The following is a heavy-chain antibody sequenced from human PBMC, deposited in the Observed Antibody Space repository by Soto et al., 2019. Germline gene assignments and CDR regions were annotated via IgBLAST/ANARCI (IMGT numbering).Heavy chain of an antibody. CDR3: YRYWGRLMGGSFDL. CDR2: IGTAGDT. V-gene: IGHV3-13*01. Sequence: GGSLRLSCAASGFTFSSYDMHWVRQATGKGLEWVSAIGTAGDTYYPGSVKGRFTISRENAKNSMYLQMNSLRAGDTAVYDCYRYWGRLMGGSFDLWGRGTLVTVSS. D-gene: IGHD7-27*01. CDR1: GFTFSSYD. J-gene: IGHJ2*01.